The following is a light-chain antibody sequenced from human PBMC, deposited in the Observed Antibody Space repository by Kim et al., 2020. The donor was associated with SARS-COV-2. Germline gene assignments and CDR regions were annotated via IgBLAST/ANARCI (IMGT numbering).Light chain of an antibody. CDR2: QDS. V-gene: IGLV3-1*01. Sequence: SVSPGQTASITCSGDKLGDKYACWYQQKPGHSPVLVIYQDSKRPSGIPERFSGSNSGNTATLTISGTQAMDEADYYCQAWDSSFYVFGTGTKVTVL. J-gene: IGLJ1*01. CDR1: KLGDKY. CDR3: QAWDSSFYV.